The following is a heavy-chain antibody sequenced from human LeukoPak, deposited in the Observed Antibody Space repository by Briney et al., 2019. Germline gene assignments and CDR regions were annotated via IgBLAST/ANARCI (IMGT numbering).Heavy chain of an antibody. CDR1: GRSFSGYY. CDR2: INHSGST. CDR3: ARESYGYNYVNFDY. J-gene: IGHJ4*02. V-gene: IGHV4-34*01. Sequence: PSETLSLTCAVDGRSFSGYYWSWIRHPPGKGLEWIGEINHSGSTNYNPSLKSRVTISVDTSKDQFSLKLSSVTAADTAVYYCARESYGYNYVNFDYWGQGTLVTVSS. D-gene: IGHD5-24*01.